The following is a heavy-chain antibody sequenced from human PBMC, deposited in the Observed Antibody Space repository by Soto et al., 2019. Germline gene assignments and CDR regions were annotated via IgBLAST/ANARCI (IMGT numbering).Heavy chain of an antibody. J-gene: IGHJ3*02. CDR1: GFTFSSYS. CDR3: ARDPFSEPDDAFDI. V-gene: IGHV3-21*01. CDR2: ISSSSSYI. Sequence: GGSLRLSCAASGFTFSSYSMNWVRQAPGKGLEWVSSISSSSSYIYYADSVKGRFTISRDNAKNSLYLQMNSLRAEDTAVYYCARDPFSEPDDAFDIWGQGTMVTVSS.